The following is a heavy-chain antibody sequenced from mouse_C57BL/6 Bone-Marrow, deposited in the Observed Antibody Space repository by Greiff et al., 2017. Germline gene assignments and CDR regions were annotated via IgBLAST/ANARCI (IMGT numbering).Heavy chain of an antibody. Sequence: QVQLQQPGAELVMPGASVKLSCKASGYTFTSYWMHWVKQRPGQGLEWIGEIDPSDSYTNYNQKFKGKSTLTVDKSSSTAYMQLSSLTSEDSAVYFCASTVVASHWGQGTTLTVSS. D-gene: IGHD1-1*01. CDR1: GYTFTSYW. J-gene: IGHJ2*01. V-gene: IGHV1-69*01. CDR3: ASTVVASH. CDR2: IDPSDSYT.